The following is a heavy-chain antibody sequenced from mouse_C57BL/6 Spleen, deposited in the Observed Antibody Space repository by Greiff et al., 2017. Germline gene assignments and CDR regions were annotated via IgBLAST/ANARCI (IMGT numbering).Heavy chain of an antibody. Sequence: VQLQQPGAELVKPGASVKMSCKASGYTFTSYWMQWVNQRPGQGLEWIGEIDPSDSNTNNNQKFKGKATLTVDTSSSTAYMQLSDLTSEDSAVYYYARGYSNYSYYFDYWGQGTTLTVSS. J-gene: IGHJ2*01. CDR1: GYTFTSYW. CDR3: ARGYSNYSYYFDY. CDR2: IDPSDSNT. D-gene: IGHD2-5*01. V-gene: IGHV1-50*01.